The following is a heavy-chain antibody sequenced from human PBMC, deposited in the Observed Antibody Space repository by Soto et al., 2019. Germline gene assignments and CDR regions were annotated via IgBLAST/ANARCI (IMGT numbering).Heavy chain of an antibody. CDR3: AKDHTAGYSYGIDY. Sequence: EVQLLESGGGLVQPGGSLRLSCAASGFTFSSYAMSWVRQAPGKGLEWVSAISGSGGSTYYADSVKGRFTISRDNSKNTRYLQMNSLRAEDTAVYYCAKDHTAGYSYGIDYWGQGTLVTVSS. CDR1: GFTFSSYA. D-gene: IGHD5-18*01. V-gene: IGHV3-23*01. CDR2: ISGSGGST. J-gene: IGHJ4*02.